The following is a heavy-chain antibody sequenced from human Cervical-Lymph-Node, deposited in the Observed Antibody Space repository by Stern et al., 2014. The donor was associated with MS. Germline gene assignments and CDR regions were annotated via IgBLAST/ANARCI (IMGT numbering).Heavy chain of an antibody. CDR2: IVVGSGNT. Sequence: QLVESGPEVKKPGTSVKVSCKASGFTFTSSAVQWVRQARGQRLEWIGWIVVGSGNTNYAQKFQERVTMTRDMAKSTAYMELSSLRAEDTAVYYWAANRGSYYSGWGQGTLVTVSS. D-gene: IGHD1-26*01. CDR1: GFTFTSSA. J-gene: IGHJ4*02. CDR3: AANRGSYYSG. V-gene: IGHV1-58*01.